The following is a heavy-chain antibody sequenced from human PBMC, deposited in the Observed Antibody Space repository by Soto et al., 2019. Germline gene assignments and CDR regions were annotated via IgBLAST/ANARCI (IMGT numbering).Heavy chain of an antibody. CDR1: GFTFISYA. J-gene: IGHJ4*02. Sequence: GGSLRLSCAASGFTFISYAMHWVRQAPGKGLEWVAVISYDGSNKYYADSVKGRFTISRDNSKNTLYLQMNSLRAEDTAVYYCARDLAQYYYDSSDGFDYWGQGTLVTVSS. D-gene: IGHD3-22*01. V-gene: IGHV3-30-3*01. CDR3: ARDLAQYYYDSSDGFDY. CDR2: ISYDGSNK.